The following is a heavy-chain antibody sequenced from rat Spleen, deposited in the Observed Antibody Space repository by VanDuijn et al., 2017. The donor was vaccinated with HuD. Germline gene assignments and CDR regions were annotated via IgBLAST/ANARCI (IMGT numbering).Heavy chain of an antibody. CDR3: TRSPTVAGVMDA. V-gene: IGHV2-15*01. D-gene: IGHD1-3*01. J-gene: IGHJ4*01. Sequence: QVQLKESGPGLVQPSQTLSLTCAVSGFSLSSYGVIWVRQPPGKGLEWMGAIWSGGSTDYNSALKSRLSISRDTSKSQVFLKMNSLQTEDTAIYFCTRSPTVAGVMDAGGQGASVTVSS. CDR1: GFSLSSYG. CDR2: IWSGGST.